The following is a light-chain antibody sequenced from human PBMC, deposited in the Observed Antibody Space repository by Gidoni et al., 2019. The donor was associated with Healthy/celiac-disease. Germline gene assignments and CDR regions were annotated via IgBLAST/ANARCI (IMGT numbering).Light chain of an antibody. V-gene: IGKV3-15*01. Sequence: EIVMTQSTATLSVYPGERTTISCRASQSVSSNLAWYQQKPRQAPRLLIYGVSTRATGIPARFSGSGSGTEFTLTISSLQSEDFAVYYCQQYNNWLPLTFGGGTKVEIK. CDR1: QSVSSN. CDR2: GVS. J-gene: IGKJ4*01. CDR3: QQYNNWLPLT.